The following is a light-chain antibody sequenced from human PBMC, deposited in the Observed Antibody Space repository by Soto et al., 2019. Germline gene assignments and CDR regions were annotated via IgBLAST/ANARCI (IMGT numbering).Light chain of an antibody. J-gene: IGLJ1*01. V-gene: IGLV2-14*01. CDR3: SSYTGSTLLV. CDR1: SSDVGGYNY. CDR2: DVN. Sequence: QSALTQPASVSGSPGQSITISCTATSSDVGGYNYVSWYQQHPGKAPKLMIYDVNNRPSGVSNRFSGSKSGNTASLTISGLQSEDEADYYCSSYTGSTLLVFGTGTKLTVL.